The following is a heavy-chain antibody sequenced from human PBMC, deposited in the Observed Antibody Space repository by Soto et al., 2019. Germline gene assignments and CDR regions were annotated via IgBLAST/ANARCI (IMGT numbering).Heavy chain of an antibody. CDR1: GFTVSSHY. D-gene: IGHD2-15*01. Sequence: EVQLVESGGDVVQPGRSLRLSCAASGFTVSSHYMNWVRQAPGKGLEWVALIQSGGSTFYADSVKGRFSISRDNSKNTRILQMNSLRVMNTAMYYCSRDVVDFSGGSCYGVPMDLWGRGTTVTVPS. V-gene: IGHV3-66*01. J-gene: IGHJ6*03. CDR3: SRDVVDFSGGSCYGVPMDL. CDR2: IQSGGST.